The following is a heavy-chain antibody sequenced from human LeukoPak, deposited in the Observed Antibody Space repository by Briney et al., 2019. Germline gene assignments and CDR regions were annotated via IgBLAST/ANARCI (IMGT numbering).Heavy chain of an antibody. Sequence: SETLSLTCAVYGVSFSGYYWSWIRQPPGKGLEWIGEINHSGSTNYNPSLKSRVTISVDTSKNQFSLKLSSVTAADTAVYYCARGTLRRGRVQFDYWGQGTLVTVSS. J-gene: IGHJ4*02. CDR1: GVSFSGYY. CDR2: INHSGST. D-gene: IGHD1-1*01. CDR3: ARGTLRRGRVQFDY. V-gene: IGHV4-34*01.